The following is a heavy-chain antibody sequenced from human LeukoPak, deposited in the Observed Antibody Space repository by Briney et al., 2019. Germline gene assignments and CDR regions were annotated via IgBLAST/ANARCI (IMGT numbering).Heavy chain of an antibody. Sequence: PSESLSLTCTVSGGSISSGGYYWSWIRQHPGKGLEWIGYIYYSGSTYYNPSLKSRVTISVDTSKNQFSLKLSSVTAADTAVYYCARAQSSWYDYWGQGTLVTVSS. CDR1: GGSISSGGYY. D-gene: IGHD6-13*01. CDR3: ARAQSSWYDY. V-gene: IGHV4-31*03. J-gene: IGHJ4*02. CDR2: IYYSGST.